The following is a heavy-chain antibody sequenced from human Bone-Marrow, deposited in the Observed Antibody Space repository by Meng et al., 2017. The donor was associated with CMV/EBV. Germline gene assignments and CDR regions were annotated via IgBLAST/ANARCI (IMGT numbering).Heavy chain of an antibody. CDR2: IIPIFGTA. CDR1: GYTFTGYY. Sequence: SVKVSCKASGYTFTGYYMHWVRQAPGQGLEWMGGIIPIFGTANYAQKFQGRVTITTDESTSTAYMELSSLRSEDTAVYYCARGRHPFGELFYFDYWGQRTLVTVSS. J-gene: IGHJ4*02. D-gene: IGHD3-10*01. CDR3: ARGRHPFGELFYFDY. V-gene: IGHV1-69*05.